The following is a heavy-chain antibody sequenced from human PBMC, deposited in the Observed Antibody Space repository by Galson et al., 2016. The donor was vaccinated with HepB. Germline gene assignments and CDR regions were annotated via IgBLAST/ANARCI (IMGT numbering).Heavy chain of an antibody. CDR3: TRGEKGYSEGAS. CDR1: GYTFRNYW. CDR2: INNDGVGK. D-gene: IGHD3-22*01. Sequence: SLRLSCATSGYTFRNYWISWVRQAPGKGLEWVANINNDGVGKNYAGSVKGRFTISRDNAKNSLYLQLDSLRVEDTGFYYCTRGEKGYSEGASWGQGTLVTVSS. V-gene: IGHV3-7*01. J-gene: IGHJ5*02.